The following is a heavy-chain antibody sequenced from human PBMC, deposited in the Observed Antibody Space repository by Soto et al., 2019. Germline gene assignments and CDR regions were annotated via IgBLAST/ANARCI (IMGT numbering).Heavy chain of an antibody. J-gene: IGHJ4*02. CDR1: GGSISSGGYY. V-gene: IGHV4-31*03. Sequence: QVQLQESGPGLVKPSQTLSLTCTVSGGSISSGGYYWSWIRQHPGKGLEWIGYIYYSGSTYYNPSLKSRVTISVDTSKNQFSLKLSSVTAADTAVYYCARGHLPGSSCYNPFDFWGQGTLVTVSS. CDR2: IYYSGST. D-gene: IGHD6-13*01. CDR3: ARGHLPGSSCYNPFDF.